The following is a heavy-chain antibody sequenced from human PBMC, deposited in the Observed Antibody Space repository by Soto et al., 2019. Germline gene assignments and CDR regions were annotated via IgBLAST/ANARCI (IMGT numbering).Heavy chain of an antibody. J-gene: IGHJ3*02. Sequence: GPLWLLWAAAGFNFSGSAMGWVRQASGKGLEWVGRIRSEANSYATAYAASIKGRFTISRDDSKNTAYLQMNSLKTEDTDVYYCTAYSSGLFDSWGQGTMVIVS. D-gene: IGHD3-10*01. CDR3: TAYSSGLFDS. CDR1: GFNFSGSA. CDR2: IRSEANSYAT. V-gene: IGHV3-73*01.